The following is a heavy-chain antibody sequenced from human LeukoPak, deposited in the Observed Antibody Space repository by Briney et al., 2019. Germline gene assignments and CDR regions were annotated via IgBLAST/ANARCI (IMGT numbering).Heavy chain of an antibody. CDR3: AKAGHNWNDGFDN. Sequence: GGSLRLSCAASGFTFSSYAMSWVRQAPGKGLEWVSTIGGSGGSTYYADSVQGRFSISRDNSKNTVFLQMNSLRAQDTAAYYCAKAGHNWNDGFDNWGQGTLVTVSS. D-gene: IGHD1-1*01. CDR1: GFTFSSYA. J-gene: IGHJ4*02. V-gene: IGHV3-23*01. CDR2: IGGSGGST.